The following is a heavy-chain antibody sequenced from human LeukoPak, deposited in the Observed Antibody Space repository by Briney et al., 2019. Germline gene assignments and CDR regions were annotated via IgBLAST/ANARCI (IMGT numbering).Heavy chain of an antibody. CDR3: AAACTGGSCYSAY. CDR1: GFNLADSF. J-gene: IGHJ4*02. V-gene: IGHV3-49*04. Sequence: GGSLRLSCAASGFNLADSFLTWVRQAPGKGGEWVGFIRRKDNGWTTECASSVKGRVIISRDDSKSIAYLQMDSLKTEDTAVYYCAAACTGGSCYSAYWGQGTLVTVSS. D-gene: IGHD2-15*01. CDR2: IRRKDNGWTT.